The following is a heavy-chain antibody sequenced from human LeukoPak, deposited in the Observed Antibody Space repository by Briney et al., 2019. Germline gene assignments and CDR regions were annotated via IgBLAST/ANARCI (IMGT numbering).Heavy chain of an antibody. CDR1: GDSVSSNSAA. J-gene: IGHJ6*02. CDR2: TYYRSKWYN. Sequence: SQTLSLTCAISGDSVSSNSAAWNWIRQSPSRGLEWLGRTYYRSKWYNDYAVSVKSRITIDPETSKNQFSLQLNSVAPEDTAVYYCARGGYCSSTSCLDVWGQGTTVTVSS. V-gene: IGHV6-1*01. CDR3: ARGGYCSSTSCLDV. D-gene: IGHD2-2*01.